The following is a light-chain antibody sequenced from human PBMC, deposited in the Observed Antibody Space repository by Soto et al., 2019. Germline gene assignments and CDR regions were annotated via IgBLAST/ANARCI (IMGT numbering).Light chain of an antibody. CDR3: QQYGGSPPT. Sequence: EIVLTQSPGTLSLSPGERATLSCRASQSVSSNYLAWYQRKPGQAPRLLIYGASSRATDIPNRFSGSGSGTDFTLTITRLEPEDFAVYFCQQYGGSPPTFGQGIEVEIK. CDR2: GAS. CDR1: QSVSSNY. V-gene: IGKV3-20*01. J-gene: IGKJ1*01.